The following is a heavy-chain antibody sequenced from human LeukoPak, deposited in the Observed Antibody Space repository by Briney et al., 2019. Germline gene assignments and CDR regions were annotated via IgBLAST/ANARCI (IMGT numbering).Heavy chain of an antibody. Sequence: QSGGSLRLSCAASGFTFDDYAMHWVRQAPGKGLEWVSGISWNSGSIGYADSVKGRFTISRDNAKNSLYLQMNSLRAEDTALYYCAKAVDLLTTVTDVRAFDIWGQGTMVTVSS. V-gene: IGHV3-9*01. CDR3: AKAVDLLTTVTDVRAFDI. CDR1: GFTFDDYA. J-gene: IGHJ3*02. D-gene: IGHD4-17*01. CDR2: ISWNSGSI.